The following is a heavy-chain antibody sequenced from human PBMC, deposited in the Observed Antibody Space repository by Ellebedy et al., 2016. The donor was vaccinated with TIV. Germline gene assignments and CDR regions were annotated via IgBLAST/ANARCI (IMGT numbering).Heavy chain of an antibody. D-gene: IGHD2/OR15-2a*01. J-gene: IGHJ4*02. Sequence: PGGSLRLSCAASGFTFSSYAMSWVRQTTGKGLEWVSSISARHGTTYYSDSVKGRFTISRDKSDDTLFLQINILRAEDTAIYYCARFADFSCNYPLDNWGQGTLVTASS. CDR2: ISARHGTT. CDR1: GFTFSSYA. V-gene: IGHV3-23*01. CDR3: ARFADFSCNYPLDN.